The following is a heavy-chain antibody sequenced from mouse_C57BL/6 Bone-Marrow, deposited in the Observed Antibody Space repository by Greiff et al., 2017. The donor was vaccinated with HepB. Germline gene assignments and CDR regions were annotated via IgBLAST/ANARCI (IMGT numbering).Heavy chain of an antibody. Sequence: DVMLVESGGGLVQPGGSLKLSCAASGFTFSDYYMYWVRQTPEKRLEWVAYISNGGGSTYYPATVKGRFTISRDNAKNTLYLQMSRQKAEDTAMYYCARRYDGYYYAMDYWGQGTSVTVSS. CDR3: ARRYDGYYYAMDY. CDR2: ISNGGGST. D-gene: IGHD2-3*01. CDR1: GFTFSDYY. J-gene: IGHJ4*01. V-gene: IGHV5-12*01.